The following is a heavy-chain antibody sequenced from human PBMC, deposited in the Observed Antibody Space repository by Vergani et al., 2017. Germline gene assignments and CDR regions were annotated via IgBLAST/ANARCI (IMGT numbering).Heavy chain of an antibody. J-gene: IGHJ4*02. V-gene: IGHV4-39*01. CDR2: IYYSGST. CDR3: ARGSSFGGVIVN. CDR1: GGSFSGYY. Sequence: QVQLQESGPGLVKPSQTLSLTCTVSGGSFSGYYWGWIRQPPGKGLEWIGSIYYSGSTYYNPSLKSRVTISVDTSKNQFSLKLSSVTAADTAVYYCARGSSFGGVIVNWGQGTLVTVSS. D-gene: IGHD3-16*02.